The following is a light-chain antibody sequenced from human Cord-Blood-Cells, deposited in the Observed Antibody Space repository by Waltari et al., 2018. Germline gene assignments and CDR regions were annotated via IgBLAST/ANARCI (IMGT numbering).Light chain of an antibody. J-gene: IGLJ1*01. V-gene: IGLV1-44*01. Sequence: QSVLTQPPSASGTPGQRVTISCSGSSSNIGSNTVNWYQQPPGTAPKLLIYSNNRRPSGVLGRVSGWKAGRSAALASSGGQAEEEADYYGAAWDDSLNGYVFGAGTKVTVL. CDR3: AAWDDSLNGYV. CDR2: SNN. CDR1: SSNIGSNT.